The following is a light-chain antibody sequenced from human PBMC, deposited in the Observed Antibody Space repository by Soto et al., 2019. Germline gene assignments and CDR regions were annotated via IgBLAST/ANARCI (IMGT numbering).Light chain of an antibody. V-gene: IGKV3-20*01. CDR2: GAS. CDR3: QQYHNSPLT. CDR1: QSVSSSY. J-gene: IGKJ1*01. Sequence: EIVLTQSPGTLSLSPGERATLSCRASQSVSSSYLAWHQQKPGQAPRLLIYGASSRATGIPDRFSGSGSGTDFTLTISDVEPEDFALYYCQQYHNSPLTFGQGTKVDIK.